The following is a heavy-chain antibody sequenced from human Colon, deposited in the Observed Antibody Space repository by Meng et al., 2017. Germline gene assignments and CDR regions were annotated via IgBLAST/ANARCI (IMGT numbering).Heavy chain of an antibody. D-gene: IGHD6-19*01. CDR3: ARINHSIAVAGTFRGYYFDY. Sequence: GESLKISCAASGFTFSDYYMSWIRQAPGKGLEWVSYISSSGSIIYYADSVKGRFTISRDNAKNSLYLQMNSLRAEDTAVYYCARINHSIAVAGTFRGYYFDYWGQGTLVTVSS. V-gene: IGHV3-11*04. CDR2: ISSSGSII. CDR1: GFTFSDYY. J-gene: IGHJ4*02.